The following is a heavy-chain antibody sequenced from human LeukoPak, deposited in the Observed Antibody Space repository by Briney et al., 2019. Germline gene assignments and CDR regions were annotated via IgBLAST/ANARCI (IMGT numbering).Heavy chain of an antibody. J-gene: IGHJ5*02. Sequence: PSGTLSLTCAVSGGSISSSNWWSWVRQPPGKGLEWIGEIYHSGSTNYNPSLKSRVTTSVDASKNQFSLKLSSVTAADTAVYYCAGAVADPNNWFDPWGQGTLVTVSS. CDR3: AGAVADPNNWFDP. V-gene: IGHV4-4*02. D-gene: IGHD6-19*01. CDR2: IYHSGST. CDR1: GGSISSSNW.